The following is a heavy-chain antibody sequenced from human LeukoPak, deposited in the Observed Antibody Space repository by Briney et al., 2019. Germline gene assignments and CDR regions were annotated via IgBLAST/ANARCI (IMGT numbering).Heavy chain of an antibody. V-gene: IGHV1-24*01. D-gene: IGHD6-13*01. CDR1: GYSLTAFS. CDR3: TAGVAVSRWYYVDY. Sequence: GASVKVSCKVSGYSLTAFSINGLRQAPGKGCEWMGGFAPEDGERIYAQKFQGRVTMTEDTSADTAYMELSSLKSEDTAVYFCTAGVAVSRWYYVDYCGEGTLVTVSS. J-gene: IGHJ4*01. CDR2: FAPEDGER.